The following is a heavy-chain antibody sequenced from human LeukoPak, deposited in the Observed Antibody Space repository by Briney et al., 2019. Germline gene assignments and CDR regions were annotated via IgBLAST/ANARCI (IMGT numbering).Heavy chain of an antibody. V-gene: IGHV4-38-2*02. CDR2: IYYSGST. Sequence: PSETLSLTCTVSGYSISSGYYWAWVWQPPGKGLEWIGSIYYSGSTYYNPSLKSRVTISLDTSKNQFSLRLRSVTAADTAVYYCARGEYYFDYWGQGTLVTVSS. D-gene: IGHD3-10*01. J-gene: IGHJ4*02. CDR3: ARGEYYFDY. CDR1: GYSISSGYY.